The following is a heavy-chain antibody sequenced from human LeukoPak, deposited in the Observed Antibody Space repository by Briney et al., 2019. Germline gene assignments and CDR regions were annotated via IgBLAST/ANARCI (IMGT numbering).Heavy chain of an antibody. J-gene: IGHJ5*02. CDR1: GYTFTSYA. CDR2: INTNTGNP. CDR3: ARDYRYSGWYTPYWFDP. V-gene: IGHV7-4-1*02. D-gene: IGHD6-19*01. Sequence: ASVTVSCTASGYTFTSYAMNWVRQAPGQGLEWMGWINTNTGNPTYAQGFTGRFVFSLDTSVSTAYLQISSLKAEDTAVYYCARDYRYSGWYTPYWFDPWGQGTLVTVSS.